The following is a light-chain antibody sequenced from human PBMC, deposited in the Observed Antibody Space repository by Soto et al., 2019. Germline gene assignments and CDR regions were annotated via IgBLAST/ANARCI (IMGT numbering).Light chain of an antibody. CDR2: DAS. J-gene: IGKJ5*01. V-gene: IGKV1-5*01. CDR1: QSIGNW. CDR3: QQYNTYST. Sequence: DVQLTQAPSTLSASVGDRVTITCRASQSIGNWLAWYQQKPGKAPKLLIYDASNLESGVPSRFSGSGSGTEFTLTISSLQPDDFATYYCQQYNTYSTFGQGTRLEI.